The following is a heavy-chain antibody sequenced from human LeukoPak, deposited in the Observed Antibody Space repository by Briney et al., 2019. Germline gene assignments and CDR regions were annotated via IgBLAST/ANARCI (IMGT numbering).Heavy chain of an antibody. CDR1: GLTLRNYW. CDR3: ARFVVVTAGDY. V-gene: IGHV3-74*01. D-gene: IGHD2-21*02. J-gene: IGHJ4*01. Sequence: GGPLSLSSSAPGLTLRNYWMHWVRKAPGKGQVWVARLHSNGAFTTYADSVKGRFTISRDTAKNTLYLQMNSLRAEDTAVYYCARFVVVTAGDYWGQGTLVTVSS. CDR2: LHSNGAFT.